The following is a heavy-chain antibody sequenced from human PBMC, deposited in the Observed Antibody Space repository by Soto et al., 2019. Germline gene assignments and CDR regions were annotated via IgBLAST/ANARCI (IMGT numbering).Heavy chain of an antibody. Sequence: PSETLSLTCAVYGGSFSGYYWSWIRQPPGKGLEWIGEINHSGSTNYNPSLKSRVTISVDTSKNQFSLKLSSVTAADTAVYYCARKLITMVRGVIIAGWFDPWGQGTLVTVSS. CDR1: GGSFSGYY. V-gene: IGHV4-34*01. CDR2: INHSGST. J-gene: IGHJ5*02. CDR3: ARKLITMVRGVIIAGWFDP. D-gene: IGHD3-10*01.